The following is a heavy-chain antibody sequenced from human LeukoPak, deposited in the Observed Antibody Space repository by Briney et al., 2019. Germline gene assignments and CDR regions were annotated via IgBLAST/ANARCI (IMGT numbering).Heavy chain of an antibody. CDR2: ISSSSSTI. CDR1: GFTFSSYS. V-gene: IGHV3-48*01. CDR3: AGSPLGGLGPQPCAI. Sequence: GGSLRLSCAASGFTFSSYSMNWVRQAPGKGLEWVSYISSSSSTIYYADSVKGRFTISRDNAKNSLYLQMNSLRAEDTAVYYCAGSPLGGLGPQPCAIWGQGTMVTVSS. D-gene: IGHD7-27*01. J-gene: IGHJ3*02.